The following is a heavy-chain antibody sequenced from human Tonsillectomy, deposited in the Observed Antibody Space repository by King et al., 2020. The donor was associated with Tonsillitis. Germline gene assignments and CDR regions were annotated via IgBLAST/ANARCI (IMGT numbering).Heavy chain of an antibody. CDR1: GYSFTSYW. Sequence: VQLVESGAEVKKPGESLKISCKGSGYSFTSYWIGWVRQMPGKGLEWMRIIYPDDSDTRYSPSFQGHVTISADKSISTAYLQWSSLKASDTAMYYCARHYCTNGICLSFDYWGQGTLVTVSS. J-gene: IGHJ4*02. CDR2: IYPDDSDT. V-gene: IGHV5-51*01. D-gene: IGHD2-8*01. CDR3: ARHYCTNGICLSFDY.